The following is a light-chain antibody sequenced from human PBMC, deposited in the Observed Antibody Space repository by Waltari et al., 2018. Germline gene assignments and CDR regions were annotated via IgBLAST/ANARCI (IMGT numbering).Light chain of an antibody. CDR3: QQYYSAPLT. J-gene: IGKJ4*01. V-gene: IGKV4-1*01. Sequence: DIVMTQSPDSLAVSLGERATINCKSSQSVLYSSNNKNYFAWYQQKPGQPPKLRIYWASTRESGFPDRFSGSGSGTDFTLTISSLQAEDVAVYYCQQYYSAPLTFGGGTKVEIK. CDR2: WAS. CDR1: QSVLYSSNNKNY.